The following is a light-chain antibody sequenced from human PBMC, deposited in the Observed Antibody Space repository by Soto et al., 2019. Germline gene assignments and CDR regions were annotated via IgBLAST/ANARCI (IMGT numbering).Light chain of an antibody. CDR3: KQRFDWWS. CDR2: GVS. V-gene: IGKV3-11*01. Sequence: ELVLTQSPDTLSLSPGDRATLSCWASHSVTTHLAWFQQRPGQTPRLLLYGVSNRATGIQARFSGSGSGTEFTLTIRSLEPEDFAVYYCKQRFDWWSCGRGTKVDI. J-gene: IGKJ1*01. CDR1: HSVTTH.